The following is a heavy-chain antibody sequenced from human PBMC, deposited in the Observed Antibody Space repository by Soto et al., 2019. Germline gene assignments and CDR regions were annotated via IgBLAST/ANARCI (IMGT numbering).Heavy chain of an antibody. J-gene: IGHJ3*01. CDR1: GFTFSGHA. CDR3: ARDLKSTWIIDV. V-gene: IGHV3-23*04. D-gene: IGHD1-1*01. Sequence: VQLVESGGGLLQPGGSLRLSCAASGFTFSGHAMTWVRQAPGKGLEWVSAISGSGNSAYYADSVKGRFTISRDNFENTVYLQMNSLVAEDTAVYYCARDLKSTWIIDVWGQGSMVTVSS. CDR2: ISGSGNSA.